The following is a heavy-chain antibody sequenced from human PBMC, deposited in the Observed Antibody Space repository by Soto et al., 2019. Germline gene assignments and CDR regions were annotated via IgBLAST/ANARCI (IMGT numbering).Heavy chain of an antibody. D-gene: IGHD4-17*01. CDR3: ARKYGDLRSHYYYGMDV. CDR2: IYYSGST. Sequence: QVQLQESGPGLVKPSETLSLTCTVSGGSVSSGSYYWSWIRQPPGKGLVWIGYIYYSGSTNYNPSLKSRVTISVDTSKNQFSLKPSSVTAADTAVYYCARKYGDLRSHYYYGMDVWGQGTTVTVSS. CDR1: GGSVSSGSYY. V-gene: IGHV4-61*01. J-gene: IGHJ6*02.